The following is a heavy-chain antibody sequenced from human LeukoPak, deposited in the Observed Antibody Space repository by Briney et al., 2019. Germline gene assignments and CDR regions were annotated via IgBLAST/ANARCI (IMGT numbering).Heavy chain of an antibody. CDR3: ARVTCDSSGYIDY. CDR1: GGSMSGGGYY. Sequence: SQTLSLTCSVSGGSMSGGGYYWSWIRQHPGKGLEWIGYTYYTGSTYYNQSLKSRVTISVDTTKNQFSLKLSSVTAADTAVYYCARVTCDSSGYIDYWGQGTLVTVSS. V-gene: IGHV4-31*03. D-gene: IGHD3-22*01. CDR2: TYYTGST. J-gene: IGHJ4*02.